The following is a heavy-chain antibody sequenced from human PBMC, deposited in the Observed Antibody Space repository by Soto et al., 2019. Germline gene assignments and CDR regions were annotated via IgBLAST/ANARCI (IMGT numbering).Heavy chain of an antibody. CDR2: IYHSGST. CDR3: ARMSGTYYVPDY. CDR1: NASITSSGYY. D-gene: IGHD1-26*01. J-gene: IGHJ4*02. V-gene: IGHV4-31*03. Sequence: QVQLHESGPRLVEASQTLSLTCTVSNASITSSGYYWSWVRQPPGKRLEWIGYIYHSGSTFYSPSLQSRLTMSVDTSKNQFSLTLRSVTAADTAVYHCARMSGTYYVPDYWGQGTLVTVSS.